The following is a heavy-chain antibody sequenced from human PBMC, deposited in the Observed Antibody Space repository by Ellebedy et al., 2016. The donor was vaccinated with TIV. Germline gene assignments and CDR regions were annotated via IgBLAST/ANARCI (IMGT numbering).Heavy chain of an antibody. J-gene: IGHJ3*02. CDR2: IYTSGST. CDR3: ARDSRPASSGTAFDI. CDR1: GGSINGHF. Sequence: MPSETLSLTCTVSGGSINGHFWNWFRQPAVKGLEWIGRIYTSGSTDYNPSLKSRVTLSLDASKNQFSLRLTSVTAADTAVYYCARDSRPASSGTAFDIWGQGTMVTVSS. D-gene: IGHD6-13*01. V-gene: IGHV4-4*07.